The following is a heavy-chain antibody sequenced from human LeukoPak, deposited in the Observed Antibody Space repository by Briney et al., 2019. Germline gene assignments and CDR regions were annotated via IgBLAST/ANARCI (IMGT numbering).Heavy chain of an antibody. V-gene: IGHV3-23*01. Sequence: PGGSLRLPCAASGLTFSGSAMSWVRQAPGKGLEWVSLISGSGNSTYYADSVKGRFTISRDNSKNTLYLQMNSLRAEDTAVYYCAKVLVLVSANRYYFDYWGQGTPVTVSS. CDR2: ISGSGNST. J-gene: IGHJ4*02. D-gene: IGHD2-15*01. CDR3: AKVLVLVSANRYYFDY. CDR1: GLTFSGSA.